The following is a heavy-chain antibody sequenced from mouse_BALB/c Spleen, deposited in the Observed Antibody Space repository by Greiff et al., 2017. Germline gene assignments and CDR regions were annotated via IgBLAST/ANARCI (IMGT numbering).Heavy chain of an antibody. CDR1: GYAFSSYW. D-gene: IGHD3-3*01. J-gene: IGHJ3*01. V-gene: IGHV1-80*01. CDR2: IYPGDGDT. CDR3: ARWAGDPFAY. Sequence: QVQLKQSGAELVRPGSSVKISCKASGYAFSSYWMNWVKQRPGQGLEWIGQIYPGDGDTNYNGKFKGKATLTADKSSSTAYMQLSSLTSEDSAVYFCARWAGDPFAYWGQGTLVTVSA.